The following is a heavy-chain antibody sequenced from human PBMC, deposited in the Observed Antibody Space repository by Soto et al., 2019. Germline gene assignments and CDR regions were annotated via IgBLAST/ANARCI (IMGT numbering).Heavy chain of an antibody. CDR1: GFTFSSYG. CDR3: AKDYTTDYYDSSGYYSYFDY. J-gene: IGHJ4*02. D-gene: IGHD3-22*01. CDR2: ISYDGSNK. Sequence: GGSLRLSCAASGFTFSSYGMHWVRQAPGKGLEWVAVISYDGSNKYYADSVKGRFTISRDNSKNTLYLQMNSLRAEDTAVYYCAKDYTTDYYDSSGYYSYFDYWGQGTLVTVSS. V-gene: IGHV3-30*18.